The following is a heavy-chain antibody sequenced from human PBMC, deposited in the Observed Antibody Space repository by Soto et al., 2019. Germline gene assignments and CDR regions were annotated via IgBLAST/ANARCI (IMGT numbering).Heavy chain of an antibody. CDR2: ISYSGTT. CDR1: GGSVSTAGYY. Sequence: QVQLQESGPGLVKPSETLSLNCIVSGGSVSTAGYYWSWIRQPPGKGLEWIGHISYSGTTNYNPSLKSRITISVDTSKNQFSLKLSSVTAADTAVYYCARDRFYSGLDVWGQGTTVTVSS. J-gene: IGHJ6*02. CDR3: ARDRFYSGLDV. V-gene: IGHV4-61*08.